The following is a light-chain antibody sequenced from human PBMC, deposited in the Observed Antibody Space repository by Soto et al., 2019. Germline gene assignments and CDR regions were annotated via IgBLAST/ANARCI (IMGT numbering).Light chain of an antibody. Sequence: QCLLTQPPSVSAAPGQKFTISCSGSSSNIGGNSVSWYQQLPVTAPKLLIYDDNKRPSVIPDRFSGSKSGTSATLGITGFQTGDEADYYCGSWDSSLSAYVFGTGTKVTVL. CDR2: DDN. CDR3: GSWDSSLSAYV. V-gene: IGLV1-51*01. J-gene: IGLJ1*01. CDR1: SSNIGGNS.